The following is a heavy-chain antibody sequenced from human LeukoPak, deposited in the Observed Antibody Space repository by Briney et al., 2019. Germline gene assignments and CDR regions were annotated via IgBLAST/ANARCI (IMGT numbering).Heavy chain of an antibody. J-gene: IGHJ4*02. V-gene: IGHV1-18*01. Sequence: GASVKVSCKASGYIFNKYGVSWVRQAPGQGLEWLAWISCYNGDTNYAQKFQGRVTVTTDTSTSTVFMELRNLNTDDTAVYYCAIGGGFGISAAQPGDYWGQGTLVTVSS. CDR2: ISCYNGDT. CDR1: GYIFNKYG. CDR3: AIGGGFGISAAQPGDY. D-gene: IGHD6-13*01.